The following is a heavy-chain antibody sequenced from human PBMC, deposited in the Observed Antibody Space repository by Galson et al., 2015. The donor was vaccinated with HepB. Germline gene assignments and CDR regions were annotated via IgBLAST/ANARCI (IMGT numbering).Heavy chain of an antibody. CDR1: GYTFTSYD. Sequence: SVKVSCKASGYTFTSYDINWVRQATGQGLEWMGWMNPNSGNTGYAQKFQGRVTMTRNTSISTAYMELSSLRSEDTAVYYCARIRHSSGWGWFDPWGQGTLVTVSS. J-gene: IGHJ5*02. V-gene: IGHV1-8*01. CDR2: MNPNSGNT. D-gene: IGHD6-19*01. CDR3: ARIRHSSGWGWFDP.